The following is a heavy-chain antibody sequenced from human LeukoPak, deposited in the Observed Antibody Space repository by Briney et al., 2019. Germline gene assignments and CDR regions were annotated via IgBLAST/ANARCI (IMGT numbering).Heavy chain of an antibody. Sequence: KDGESLKISCKGSGYRFTSYWIGWVRQMPGKGLEWMGIIYPGDSDTRYSPSFQGQVTISADKSISTAYLQWSSLKASDTAMYYCARHLGEAGIPLWFNPRDYYYYGMDVWGQGTTVTVSS. V-gene: IGHV5-51*01. CDR3: ARHLGEAGIPLWFNPRDYYYYGMDV. CDR1: GYRFTSYW. J-gene: IGHJ6*02. D-gene: IGHD5-18*01. CDR2: IYPGDSDT.